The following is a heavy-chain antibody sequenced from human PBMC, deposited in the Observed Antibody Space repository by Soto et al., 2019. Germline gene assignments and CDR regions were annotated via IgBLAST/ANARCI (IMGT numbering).Heavy chain of an antibody. CDR2: INHSGST. CDR1: GGSFSGYY. D-gene: IGHD6-19*01. Sequence: SETLSLTCAVYGGSFSGYYWSWIRQPPGKGLEWIGEINHSGSTNYNPSLKSRVTISVDTSKNQFSLKLSSVTAADTAVYYCARGLRAVAGGFDYWGQGTLVTVSS. J-gene: IGHJ4*02. V-gene: IGHV4-34*01. CDR3: ARGLRAVAGGFDY.